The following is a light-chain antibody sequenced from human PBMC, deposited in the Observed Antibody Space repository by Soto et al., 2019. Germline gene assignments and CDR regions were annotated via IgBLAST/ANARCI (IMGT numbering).Light chain of an antibody. Sequence: AIRMTQSPSSLSASTGDRVTITCRASQGISSYLAWYQQKPGKAPKLLIYAASTLQSGVPSRFSGSGSGTDFTITISCLQSEDFATYYCQQYYSYPTFGQGTRLEIK. J-gene: IGKJ5*01. CDR1: QGISSY. CDR2: AAS. CDR3: QQYYSYPT. V-gene: IGKV1-8*01.